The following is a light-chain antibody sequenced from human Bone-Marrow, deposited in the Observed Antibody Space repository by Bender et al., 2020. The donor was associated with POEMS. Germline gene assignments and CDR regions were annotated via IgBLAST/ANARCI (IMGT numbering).Light chain of an antibody. J-gene: IGLJ3*02. Sequence: QSVVTQPPSLSEAPRQRVTISCSGGSSDIGQNYVSWYQQIPGTAPKLLIYYDDLLTPGVSDRFSASKSGTSASRTIKEHQSEDESLYYCTARDDCLSGWVVGGGTKLTVL. CDR3: TARDDCLSGWV. CDR2: YDD. CDR1: SSDIGQNY. V-gene: IGLV1-36*01.